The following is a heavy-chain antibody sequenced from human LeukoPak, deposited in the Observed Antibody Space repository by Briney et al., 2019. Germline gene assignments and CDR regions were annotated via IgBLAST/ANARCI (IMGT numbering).Heavy chain of an antibody. CDR2: IYYSGST. V-gene: IGHV4-59*01. Sequence: PSETLSLTCTVSGGSISSYYWSWIRQPPGKGLEWIGCIYYSGSTNYNPSLKSRVTISVDTSKNQFSLKLSSVTAADTAVDYCARVLLFGELTNWVDPWGQGTLVTVSS. J-gene: IGHJ5*02. CDR3: ARVLLFGELTNWVDP. CDR1: GGSISSYY. D-gene: IGHD3-10*01.